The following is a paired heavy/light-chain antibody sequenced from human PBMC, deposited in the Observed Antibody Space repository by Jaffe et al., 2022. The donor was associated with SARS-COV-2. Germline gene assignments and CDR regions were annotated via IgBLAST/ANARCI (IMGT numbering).Light chain of an antibody. CDR3: SSYAGSKHLL. V-gene: IGLV2-8*01. Sequence: QSALTQPPSASGPPGQSVTISCTGTSTDVANYNYVSWYRQYPGKAPQLIIYDVTKRPSGVPDRFSGSKSANTASLTVSGLQADDEADYYCSSYAGSKHLLFGGGTKLTVL. CDR1: STDVANYNY. CDR2: DVT. J-gene: IGLJ2*01.
Heavy chain of an antibody. V-gene: IGHV3-74*01. J-gene: IGHJ6*03. Sequence: EVQLVESGGGLVQPGGSLRLSCAASGFTFSSYWMHWVRQDTGKGLVWVSRINGDGSTTSYADSVKGRFTISRDNAKNTLYLQMNSLRAEDTAVYYCARDYGIYYYYYMDVWGKGTTVTVSS. CDR1: GFTFSSYW. CDR3: ARDYGIYYYYYMDV. D-gene: IGHD4-17*01. CDR2: INGDGSTT.